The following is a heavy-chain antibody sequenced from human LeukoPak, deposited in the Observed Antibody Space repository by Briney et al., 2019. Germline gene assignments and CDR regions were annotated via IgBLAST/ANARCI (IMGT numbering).Heavy chain of an antibody. CDR3: TTQSGAWNFDY. D-gene: IGHD1-1*01. CDR1: GFSFSDTW. Sequence: GGSLRLSCAASGFSFSDTWMNWVRQAPGKGLEWVGLIKRKTDDGTTDYAAPEKGRFTISGDDSKNTLYLQMNSLKTEDTAVYYCTTQSGAWNFDYWGQGTLVTVSS. V-gene: IGHV3-15*07. J-gene: IGHJ4*02. CDR2: IKRKTDDGTT.